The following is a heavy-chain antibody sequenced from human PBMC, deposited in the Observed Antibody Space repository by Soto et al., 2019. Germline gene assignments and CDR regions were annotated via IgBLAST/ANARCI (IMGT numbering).Heavy chain of an antibody. V-gene: IGHV5-51*01. Sequence: GESLKISCKGSGYNFATYWIGWVCQMPGKGLEWMGIIFPADSDTKYSPSFQGQVTISADKSISAAYLQWNSLEASDTATYYCARTHCASSYRTKSGYYYGMDVWGQGTTVTVSS. CDR2: IFPADSDT. D-gene: IGHD5-12*01. CDR3: ARTHCASSYRTKSGYYYGMDV. J-gene: IGHJ6*02. CDR1: GYNFATYW.